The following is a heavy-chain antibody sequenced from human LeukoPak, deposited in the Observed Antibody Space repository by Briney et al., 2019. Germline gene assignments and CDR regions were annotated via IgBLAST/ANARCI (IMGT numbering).Heavy chain of an antibody. CDR2: IYPADSDT. J-gene: IGHJ4*02. CDR1: GNSITNDW. Sequence: GESLKISCQASGNSITNDWIGWVLQMPGKGLESMGIIYPADSDTAYSPSFQGQVTISADKSISTVYLQWSSLKASDTAMYYCARQSRDGSKTRGYYIDYWGQGTLVTVS. V-gene: IGHV5-51*01. CDR3: ARQSRDGSKTRGYYIDY. D-gene: IGHD3-10*01.